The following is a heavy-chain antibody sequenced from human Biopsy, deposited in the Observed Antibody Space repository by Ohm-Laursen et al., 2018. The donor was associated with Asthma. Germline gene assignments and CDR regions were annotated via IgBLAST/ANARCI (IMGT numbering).Heavy chain of an antibody. J-gene: IGHJ6*02. D-gene: IGHD6-6*01. CDR1: GITFSTYG. Sequence: SLRLSCAAFGITFSTYGMHWVRQAPGRGLEWVSFIWYDGRKKTYADSVKGRFTISRDNSKNTLYLQMNSLRAEDTAVYYCARKIAARGGMGVWGQGTTVTVSS. CDR2: IWYDGRKK. CDR3: ARKIAARGGMGV. V-gene: IGHV3-33*01.